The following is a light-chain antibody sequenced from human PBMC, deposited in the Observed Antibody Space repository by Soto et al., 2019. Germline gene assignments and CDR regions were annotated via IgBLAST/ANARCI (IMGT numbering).Light chain of an antibody. CDR3: QQRSNWPPEVT. CDR2: DAS. J-gene: IGKJ5*01. V-gene: IGKV3-11*01. Sequence: EIVMTQSPATVSVSPGERATLSCRASQSVSDKLAWYQQKPGQAPRLLIYDASNRATGIPARFSGSGSGTDFTLTISSLEPEDFAVYYCQQRSNWPPEVTFGQGTRLEIK. CDR1: QSVSDK.